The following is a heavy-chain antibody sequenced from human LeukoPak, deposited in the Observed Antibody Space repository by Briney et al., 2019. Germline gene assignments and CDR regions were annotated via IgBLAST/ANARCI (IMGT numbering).Heavy chain of an antibody. CDR3: ARDYCSSTSCHLDWFDP. Sequence: ASVKVSCKASGYTFTGYYMHWVRQAPGQGLEWMGWINPNSGGTNYAQKFQGRVTMTRDTSISTAYMELSRLRSDDTAVYYCARDYCSSTSCHLDWFDPWGQGTLVTVSS. CDR1: GYTFTGYY. D-gene: IGHD2-2*01. CDR2: INPNSGGT. V-gene: IGHV1-2*02. J-gene: IGHJ5*02.